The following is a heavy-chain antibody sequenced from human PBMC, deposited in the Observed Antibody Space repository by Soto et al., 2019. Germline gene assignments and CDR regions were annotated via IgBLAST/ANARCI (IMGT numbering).Heavy chain of an antibody. CDR2: ISSSSSTI. J-gene: IGHJ4*02. CDR1: GFTFSSYS. V-gene: IGHV3-48*02. CDR3: ARLNDFWSGYHRSFDY. D-gene: IGHD3-3*01. Sequence: TGGSLRLSCASSGFTFSSYSMNLVRQAPGKGPEWVSYISSSSSTIYYADSVKGRFTISRDNAKNSLYLQMNSLRDEDTAVYYCARLNDFWSGYHRSFDYWGQGTLVTVSS.